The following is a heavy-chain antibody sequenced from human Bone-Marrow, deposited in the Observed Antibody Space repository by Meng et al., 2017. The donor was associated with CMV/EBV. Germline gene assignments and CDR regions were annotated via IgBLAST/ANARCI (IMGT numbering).Heavy chain of an antibody. V-gene: IGHV1-2*02. Sequence: ASVKVSCKASGYTFTDYFIHWVRQAPGQGLEWMGWINPNSGGTNFAQKFQGRVTMTRDTSISTAYMELSRLRSDDTAVYYCARDSCSSTSCYIDYYYGMDVWGQGTTVTVSS. CDR3: ARDSCSSTSCYIDYYYGMDV. J-gene: IGHJ6*02. CDR2: INPNSGGT. CDR1: GYTFTDYF. D-gene: IGHD2-2*02.